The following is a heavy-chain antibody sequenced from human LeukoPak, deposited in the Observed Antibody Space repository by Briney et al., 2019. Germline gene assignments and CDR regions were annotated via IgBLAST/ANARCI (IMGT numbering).Heavy chain of an antibody. CDR3: VRDANYYFDY. Sequence: GGSLRLSCAVSGFTFSTYGMHWVRQAPGKGLEWVAIIWNDGSSQYYGDSVEGRFTISRDNSNNTLFLHMNNLRVEDTAVYYCVRDANYYFDYWGQGTLVTVSS. CDR2: IWNDGSSQ. J-gene: IGHJ4*02. CDR1: GFTFSTYG. D-gene: IGHD1-7*01. V-gene: IGHV3-33*01.